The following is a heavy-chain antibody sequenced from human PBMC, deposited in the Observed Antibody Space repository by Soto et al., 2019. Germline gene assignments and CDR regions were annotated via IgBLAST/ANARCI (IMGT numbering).Heavy chain of an antibody. CDR2: INPNSGGT. CDR1: GYTFTGYY. Sequence: ASVKVSCKASGYTFTGYYMHWVRQAPGQGLEWMGWINPNSGGTNYAQKFQGWVTMTRDTSISTAYMALSRLRSDDTAVYYCARDLTPTPYYGMDVWGQGTTVTVSS. CDR3: ARDLTPTPYYGMDV. J-gene: IGHJ6*02. V-gene: IGHV1-2*04.